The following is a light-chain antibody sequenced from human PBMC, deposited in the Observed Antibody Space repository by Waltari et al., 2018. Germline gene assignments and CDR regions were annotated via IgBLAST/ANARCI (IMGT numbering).Light chain of an antibody. J-gene: IGKJ3*01. Sequence: DIQMTQSPSFLSASVGDRVSISCRASQRITFHLNWYQQKPGKAPKLLISDASSLQRGVPSRFSGSGFGTDFTLTISWLQSEDFATYYCQQYYSYPFTFGPGTKVDIK. CDR3: QQYYSYPFT. V-gene: IGKV1-39*01. CDR2: DAS. CDR1: QRITFH.